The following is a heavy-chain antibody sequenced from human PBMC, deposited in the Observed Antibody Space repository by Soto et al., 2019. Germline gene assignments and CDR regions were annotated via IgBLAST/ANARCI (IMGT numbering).Heavy chain of an antibody. Sequence: XXSLRLYCAASGFTFRTSAISWVLQAPGNGLEWVGVIAYDGSNKYYAASVKGRFTVSRDNSKNTLYLQMNSLRTEETAVYYCAKDVILWTNYYYYGMDVWGQGTTVTVSS. CDR2: IAYDGSNK. J-gene: IGHJ6*02. D-gene: IGHD2-8*01. CDR3: AKDVILWTNYYYYGMDV. CDR1: GFTFRTSA. V-gene: IGHV3-30*18.